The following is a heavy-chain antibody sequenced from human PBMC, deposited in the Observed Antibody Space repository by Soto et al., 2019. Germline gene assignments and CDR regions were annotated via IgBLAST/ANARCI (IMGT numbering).Heavy chain of an antibody. D-gene: IGHD6-19*01. CDR3: ARSIQAHIGVAGPKDIWFDP. CDR2: IIPILDVA. Sequence: QVQLVQSGAEVKRPGSSVKVSCQTSGGTFRTYTINWVRQAPGQGLEWMGRIIPILDVANYAQKFQGRVTITAEKSTSTAHMELRSLRSEDTAVYYCARSIQAHIGVAGPKDIWFDPWGQGTLVTVSS. J-gene: IGHJ5*02. CDR1: GGTFRTYT. V-gene: IGHV1-69*02.